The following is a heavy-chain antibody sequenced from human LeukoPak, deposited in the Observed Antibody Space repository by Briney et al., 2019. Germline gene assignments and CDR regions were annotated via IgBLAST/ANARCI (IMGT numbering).Heavy chain of an antibody. CDR2: IKQDESEK. J-gene: IGHJ4*02. Sequence: QAGGSLRLSCEVSGFTFSSYWMSWVRQAPGKGLEWVANIKQDESEKYYVDSVKGRFTISRDNAKNSLYLQMSSLRAEDTAVYYCARLYSTGWYGGPDYWGQGTLVTVSS. CDR3: ARLYSTGWYGGPDY. CDR1: GFTFSSYW. D-gene: IGHD6-19*01. V-gene: IGHV3-7*01.